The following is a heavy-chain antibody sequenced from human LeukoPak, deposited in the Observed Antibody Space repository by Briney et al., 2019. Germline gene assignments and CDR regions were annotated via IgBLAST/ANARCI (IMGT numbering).Heavy chain of an antibody. D-gene: IGHD5-12*01. V-gene: IGHV4-59*01. CDR2: IYYTGST. J-gene: IGHJ4*02. CDR1: GGSISSYY. Sequence: SETLSLTCTVSGGSISSYYCSWLRQPPGKGLEWIGYIYYTGSTNYNPSLKSRVTISVDTSKNQFSLKLSSVTAADTAVYYCAGGLRLEYLYDYWGQGTLVTVSS. CDR3: AGGLRLEYLYDY.